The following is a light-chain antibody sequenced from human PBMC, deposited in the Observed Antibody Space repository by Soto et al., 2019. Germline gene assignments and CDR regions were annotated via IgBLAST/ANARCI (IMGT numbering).Light chain of an antibody. CDR2: SNN. CDR1: SSNIGSNY. J-gene: IGLJ3*02. CDR3: AAWDNSLSVL. V-gene: IGLV1-47*02. Sequence: QSVLTQPPSASGTPGQRVTISCSGSSSNIGSNYVYWYQQLPGTAPKLLIYSNNQRPSGVPDRSSGSKSGTSASLAISGLRSEDEADYYCAAWDNSLSVLFGGGIKLTVL.